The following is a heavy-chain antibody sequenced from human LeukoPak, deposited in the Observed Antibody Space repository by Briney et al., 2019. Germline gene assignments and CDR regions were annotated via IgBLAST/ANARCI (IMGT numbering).Heavy chain of an antibody. CDR2: ISSSSSTI. CDR3: ARPVPRGGFNWFDP. J-gene: IGHJ5*02. Sequence: PGGSLRLSCSVSGSISTYDMFWVRQAPGKGLEWVSYISSSSSTIYYADSVKSRFTISRDNAKNSLYLQMNSLRDEDTAVYYCARPVPRGGFNWFDPWGQGTLVTVSS. D-gene: IGHD3-10*01. CDR1: GSISTYD. V-gene: IGHV3-48*02.